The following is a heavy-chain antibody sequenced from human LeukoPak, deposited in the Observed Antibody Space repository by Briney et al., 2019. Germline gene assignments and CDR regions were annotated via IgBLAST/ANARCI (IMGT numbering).Heavy chain of an antibody. D-gene: IGHD2-2*01. CDR2: IYHSGNT. CDR1: GYSISSGYY. J-gene: IGHJ4*02. V-gene: IGHV4-38-2*02. Sequence: PSETLSLTCAVSGYSISSGYYWGWIRQPPGKGLEWIGSIYHSGNTYYNPSLKSRVTISVDTSKNQFSLKLSSVTAADTAVYYCARDRYCSSTSCYGGGYWGQGTLVTVSS. CDR3: ARDRYCSSTSCYGGGY.